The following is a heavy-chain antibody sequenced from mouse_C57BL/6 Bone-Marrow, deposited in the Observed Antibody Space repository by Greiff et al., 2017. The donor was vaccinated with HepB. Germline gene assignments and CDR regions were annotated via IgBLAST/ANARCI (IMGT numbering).Heavy chain of an antibody. J-gene: IGHJ2*01. CDR2: IYPGDGDT. V-gene: IGHV1-82*01. Sequence: VKLQQSGPELVKPGASVKISCKASGYAFSSSWMNWVKQRPGKGLEWIGRIYPGDGDTNYNGKFKGKATLTADKSSSTAYMQLSSLTSEDSAVYFCARTDYGSSLDYWGQGTTLTVSS. D-gene: IGHD1-1*01. CDR1: GYAFSSSW. CDR3: ARTDYGSSLDY.